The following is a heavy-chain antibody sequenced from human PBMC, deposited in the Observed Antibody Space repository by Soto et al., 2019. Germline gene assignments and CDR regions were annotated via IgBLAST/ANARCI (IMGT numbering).Heavy chain of an antibody. V-gene: IGHV4-31*03. Sequence: SETLSLTCTVSGGSISSGGYYWSWIRQHPGKGLEWIGYIYYSGITYYNPSLKSRVTISVDTSKNKFSLKLSSVTAADTAVYYCARDAVDTAMVGGDGMDAWGQGTTVTVSS. CDR1: GGSISSGGYY. CDR2: IYYSGIT. D-gene: IGHD5-18*01. CDR3: ARDAVDTAMVGGDGMDA. J-gene: IGHJ6*02.